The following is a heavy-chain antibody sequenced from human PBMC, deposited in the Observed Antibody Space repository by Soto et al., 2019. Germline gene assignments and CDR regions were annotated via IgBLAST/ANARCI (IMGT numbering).Heavy chain of an antibody. Sequence: EVQLVESGGGLVQPGRSLRLSCTASGFSFDDYAMHWVRQAPGKGLEWASGISWNSKSIGYADSVKGRFTISRDNAKNSLYLQMNSLRAEDTALYYCAKDTGSSWYGGLYYWGQGTLVTVSS. CDR1: GFSFDDYA. CDR3: AKDTGSSWYGGLYY. V-gene: IGHV3-9*01. J-gene: IGHJ4*02. CDR2: ISWNSKSI. D-gene: IGHD6-13*01.